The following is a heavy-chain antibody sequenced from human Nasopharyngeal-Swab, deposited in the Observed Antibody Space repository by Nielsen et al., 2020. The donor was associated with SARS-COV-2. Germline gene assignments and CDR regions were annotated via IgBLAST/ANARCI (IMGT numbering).Heavy chain of an antibody. D-gene: IGHD5-18*01. J-gene: IGHJ4*02. CDR1: GYSFTDYF. CDR2: INPNSGGT. V-gene: IGHV1-2*06. CDR3: SRIPRVGGYSYGYDY. Sequence: ASVKVSCKASGYSFTDYFMDWVRLAPGQGLEWMGRINPNSGGTNYAKKFQGRVAMTRDASLSTGTMELSGLTSDDTAVYFCSRIPRVGGYSYGYDYWGQGTLVTVSS.